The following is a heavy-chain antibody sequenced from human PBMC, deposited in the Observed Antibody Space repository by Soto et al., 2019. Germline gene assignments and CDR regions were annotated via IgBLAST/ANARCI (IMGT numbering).Heavy chain of an antibody. J-gene: IGHJ4*02. CDR3: ARDLVAVSGGVYSSSSGGYFFDF. V-gene: IGHV3-11*01. Sequence: QVQLVESGGGLVQPGGSLRLSCAASGFTFSDYSMSWIRQAPGKGLEWVSYISNSGRTLYYADSMKGRFTISRDNAKNSLYLQINSLRSEDTAVYYCARDLVAVSGGVYSSSSGGYFFDFWGQGTLVTVSS. D-gene: IGHD6-6*01. CDR2: ISNSGRTL. CDR1: GFTFSDYS.